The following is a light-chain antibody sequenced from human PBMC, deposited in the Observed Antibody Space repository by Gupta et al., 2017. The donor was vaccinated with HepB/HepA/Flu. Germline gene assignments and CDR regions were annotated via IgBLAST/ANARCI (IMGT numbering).Light chain of an antibody. CDR3: VLYMGSGIWV. CDR2: STN. Sequence: QTVVTQEPSVSVSPGGTVTLTCGLSSGSVSTSYYPSWYQQTPGQAPRTLIYSTNTRSSGVPDRFSGSILGNKAALTITGAQADDESEYYCVLYMGSGIWVFGGGTKLTVL. J-gene: IGLJ3*02. V-gene: IGLV8-61*01. CDR1: SGSVSTSYY.